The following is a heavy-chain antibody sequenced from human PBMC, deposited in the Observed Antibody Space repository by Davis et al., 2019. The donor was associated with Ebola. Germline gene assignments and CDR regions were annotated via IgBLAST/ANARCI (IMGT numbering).Heavy chain of an antibody. CDR2: VYYTGSP. Sequence: SETLSLTCTVSGGSISSDNWSWIRQPPGKGLEWIGQVYYTGSPTYNPSLEGRVTISVDTLKNHFSLQLTSVTAADTAVYFCARVSSRDGYNAHYWGQGILVTVSS. J-gene: IGHJ4*02. CDR1: GGSISSDN. CDR3: ARVSSRDGYNAHY. D-gene: IGHD5-24*01. V-gene: IGHV4-59*01.